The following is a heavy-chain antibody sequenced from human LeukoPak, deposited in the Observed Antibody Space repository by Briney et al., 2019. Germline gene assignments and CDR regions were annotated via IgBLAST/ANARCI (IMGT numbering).Heavy chain of an antibody. CDR1: GGSISSGSYY. CDR2: IYTSGST. CDR3: ARERLAAGFYYFDY. D-gene: IGHD6-13*01. Sequence: SQTLSLTCTVSGGSISSGSYYWSWIRQPAGKGLEWIGRIYTSGSTNYNPSLKSRVTISVDTSKNQFSLKLSSVTAADTAVCYCARERLAAGFYYFDYWGQGTLVTVSS. V-gene: IGHV4-61*02. J-gene: IGHJ4*02.